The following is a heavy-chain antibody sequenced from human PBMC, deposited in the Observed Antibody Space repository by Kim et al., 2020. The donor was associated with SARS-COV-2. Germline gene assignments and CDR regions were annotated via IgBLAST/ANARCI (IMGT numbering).Heavy chain of an antibody. D-gene: IGHD2-2*03. CDR3: AKPGAVGYNWFDP. Sequence: YNPARKRRLTGSVDTSKNQFSLNLKSVTAADTAVYYCAKPGAVGYNWFDPWGQGTLVTVSS. V-gene: IGHV4-34*01. J-gene: IGHJ5*02.